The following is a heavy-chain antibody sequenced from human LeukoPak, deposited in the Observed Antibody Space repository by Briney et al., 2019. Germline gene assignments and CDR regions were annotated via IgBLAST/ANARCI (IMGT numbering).Heavy chain of an antibody. CDR1: GDSMSDYL. CDR2: AADSGST. Sequence: SETLSLTCTVSGDSMSDYLWTWIRQPPGKGLEWIGYAADSGSTNYNPSLKSRVTISVDSSTNHFSLKLSSVTAADTAVYYCARGRSYSSSWYYYYYMDVWGKGTTVTVSS. D-gene: IGHD6-13*01. V-gene: IGHV4-59*12. CDR3: ARGRSYSSSWYYYYYMDV. J-gene: IGHJ6*03.